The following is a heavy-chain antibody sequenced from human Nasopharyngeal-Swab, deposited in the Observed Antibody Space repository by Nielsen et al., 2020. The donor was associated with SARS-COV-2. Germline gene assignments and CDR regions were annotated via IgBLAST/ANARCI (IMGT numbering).Heavy chain of an antibody. Sequence: GGSLRLSCAASGFTFSSYAMSWVRQAPGKGLEWVSAISGSGGSTYYADSVKGRFTISRDNSKSTLYLQMNSLRAEDTAVYYCAKRAIFVTHYYYGMDVWGQGTTVTVSS. CDR3: AKRAIFVTHYYYGMDV. J-gene: IGHJ6*02. CDR1: GFTFSSYA. CDR2: ISGSGGST. D-gene: IGHD3-3*01. V-gene: IGHV3-23*01.